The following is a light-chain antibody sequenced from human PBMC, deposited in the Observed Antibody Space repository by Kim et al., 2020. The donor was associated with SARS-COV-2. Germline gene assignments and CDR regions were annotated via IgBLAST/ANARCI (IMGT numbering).Light chain of an antibody. CDR2: EDT. J-gene: IGLJ2*01. CDR3: QAWASYSVL. Sequence: SYELTQPHSVSVSPGQTATITCSGDKLGDKFASXYQQKSGQSPVLVIYEDTKRPSGIPERFSGSNSGNTATLTISGTQALDEADYYCQAWASYSVLFGGG. V-gene: IGLV3-1*01. CDR1: KLGDKF.